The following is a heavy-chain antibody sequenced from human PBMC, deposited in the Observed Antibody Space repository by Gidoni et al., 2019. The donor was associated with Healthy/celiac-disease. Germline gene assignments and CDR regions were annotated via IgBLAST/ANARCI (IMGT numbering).Heavy chain of an antibody. CDR3: AREHDYYDSSGYSGKYYFDY. CDR2: TRNKANSYTT. V-gene: IGHV3-72*01. J-gene: IGHJ4*02. D-gene: IGHD3-22*01. Sequence: EVQLVESGGGLVQPGGSLRLSCAASGVTFSDHYMDWVRQAPGKGLEWVGRTRNKANSYTTEYAASVKGRFTISRDDSKNSLYLQMNSLKTEDTAVYYCAREHDYYDSSGYSGKYYFDYWGQGTLVTVSS. CDR1: GVTFSDHY.